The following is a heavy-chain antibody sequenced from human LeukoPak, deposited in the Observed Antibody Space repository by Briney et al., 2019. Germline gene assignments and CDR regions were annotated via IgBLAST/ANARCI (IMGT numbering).Heavy chain of an antibody. Sequence: SETLSLTCTVSGGSISSYYWSWIRQPPGKGLEWIGYIYYSGSTNYNPSLKSRVTISVDTSKNQFSLKLSSVTAADTAVYYCAREGYSSGWYHGMDVWGQGTTVTVSS. D-gene: IGHD6-19*01. CDR1: GGSISSYY. V-gene: IGHV4-59*01. J-gene: IGHJ6*02. CDR3: AREGYSSGWYHGMDV. CDR2: IYYSGST.